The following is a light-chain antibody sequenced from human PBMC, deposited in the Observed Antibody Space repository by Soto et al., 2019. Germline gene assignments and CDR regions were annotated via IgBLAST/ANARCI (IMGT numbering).Light chain of an antibody. CDR3: LQDYKYPRT. V-gene: IGKV1-6*01. CDR2: GAS. J-gene: IGKJ4*01. Sequence: IQITQSPSSLSASLGDRVTITWRQSQNIYNSLNWYQQPAGRAPAVLIYGASHLQGGVPFMFSGSGARTDCTRTISSLQPEDFETSYCLQDYKYPRTFGGGTKVDIK. CDR1: QNIYNS.